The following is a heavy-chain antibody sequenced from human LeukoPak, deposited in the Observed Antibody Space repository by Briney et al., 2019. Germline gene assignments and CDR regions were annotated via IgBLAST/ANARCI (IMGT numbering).Heavy chain of an antibody. J-gene: IGHJ3*02. CDR2: ISASGGAT. CDR1: GFTFSSFA. V-gene: IGHV3-23*01. CDR3: AKDLRRWLQDAFDI. D-gene: IGHD5-24*01. Sequence: SGGSLRLSCAASGFTFSSFAMSWVRQAPGQGLEWVSVISASGGATHYAESVKGRFIVSRDNSKNTLSLQMNSLRAEDTAVYYCAKDLRRWLQDAFDIWGQGTMVTVSS.